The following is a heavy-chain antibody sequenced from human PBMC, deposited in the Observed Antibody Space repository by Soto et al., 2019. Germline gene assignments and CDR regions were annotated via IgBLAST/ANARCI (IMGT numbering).Heavy chain of an antibody. CDR2: IYDSGSS. V-gene: IGHV4-30-4*01. CDR1: GASISSGDYF. CDR3: AREKGYISGPKDFDY. D-gene: IGHD5-12*01. J-gene: IGHJ4*02. Sequence: SETLSLTCTVSGASISSGDYFWSWIRQSPGKGLEWIGYIYDSGSSYYNPSLKSRVTMSVDTSKNQFSLKLSSVTAADTAVYYCAREKGYISGPKDFDYWGQGTLVTVSS.